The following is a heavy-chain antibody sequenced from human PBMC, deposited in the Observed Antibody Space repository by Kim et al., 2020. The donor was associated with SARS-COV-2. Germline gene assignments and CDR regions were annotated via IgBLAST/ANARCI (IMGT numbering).Heavy chain of an antibody. CDR3: AKSGPNCSSTSCYYWYFDL. D-gene: IGHD2-2*01. J-gene: IGHJ2*01. CDR2: ISGSGGST. CDR1: GFTFSSYA. Sequence: GGSLRLSCAASGFTFSSYAMSWVRQAPGKGLEWVSAISGSGGSTYYADSVKGRFTISRDNSKNTLYLQMNSLRAEDTAVYYCAKSGPNCSSTSCYYWYFDLWGRGTLVTVSS. V-gene: IGHV3-23*01.